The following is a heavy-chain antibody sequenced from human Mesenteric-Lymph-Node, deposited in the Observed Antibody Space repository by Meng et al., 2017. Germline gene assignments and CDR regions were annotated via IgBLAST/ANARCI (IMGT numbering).Heavy chain of an antibody. CDR2: IIVIFGTV. D-gene: IGHD1-7*01. J-gene: IGHJ6*02. CDR1: GGTFNSYG. Sequence: VKVSCKASGGTFNSYGFSWVRQAPGQGLEWMGGIIVIFGTVNYEQKFQGRVTITADKSTSTAYMELNNLRSEDTAVYYCARGNLIGTARGYYYYFMDVWGQGTTVTVSS. CDR3: ARGNLIGTARGYYYYFMDV. V-gene: IGHV1-69*13.